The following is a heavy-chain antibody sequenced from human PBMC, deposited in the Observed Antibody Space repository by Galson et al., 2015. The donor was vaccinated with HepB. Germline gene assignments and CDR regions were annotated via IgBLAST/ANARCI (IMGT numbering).Heavy chain of an antibody. CDR1: GGSISSGGYY. V-gene: IGHV4-31*03. D-gene: IGHD5-12*01. CDR3: ATRKYSGYPDY. Sequence: TLSLTCTVSGGSISSGGYYWTWIRQHPGKGLEWIGYIYYTGTTYYNPSLKGRITISLDTSKNQFSLKLRSVTAADTAFYYCATRKYSGYPDYWGQGTLVTVSS. J-gene: IGHJ4*02. CDR2: IYYTGTT.